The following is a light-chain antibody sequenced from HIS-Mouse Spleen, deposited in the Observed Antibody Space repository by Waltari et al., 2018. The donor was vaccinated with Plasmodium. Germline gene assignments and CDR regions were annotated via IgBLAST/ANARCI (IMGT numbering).Light chain of an antibody. J-gene: IGLJ3*02. CDR3: YSTDSSGNHRV. CDR2: EDS. V-gene: IGLV3-10*01. Sequence: SYELTQPPSVSVSPGQTARITCSGDALQKQYAYLYQQKSGQAPVLVIYEDSKRPSGSPERCSGSSSGTMATLTISGAQVEDEADYYCYSTDSSGNHRVFGGGTKLTVL. CDR1: ALQKQY.